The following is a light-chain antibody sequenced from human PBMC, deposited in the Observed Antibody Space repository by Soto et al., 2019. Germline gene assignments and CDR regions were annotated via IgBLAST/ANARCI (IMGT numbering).Light chain of an antibody. J-gene: IGKJ4*01. CDR1: QSISSW. Sequence: DIQMTQSPSTLSASIGDRVTITCRASQSISSWSAWYQQKPGKAPKLLIYDASSLESGVPSRFSGSGSGTEFTLTISSLQPDDFATYYCQHYNSYPHTFGGGTKVEIK. V-gene: IGKV1-5*01. CDR2: DAS. CDR3: QHYNSYPHT.